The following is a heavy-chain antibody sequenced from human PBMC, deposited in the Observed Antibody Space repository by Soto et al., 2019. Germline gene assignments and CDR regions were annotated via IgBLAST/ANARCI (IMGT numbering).Heavy chain of an antibody. Sequence: GGSLRLSCAASGFTVSSNYMSWVRQAPGKGLEWVSVIYSGGSTYYADSVKGRFTISRDNSKNTLYLQMNSLRAEDTAVYYCARDQYTYDYIWGSYRYTDYWGQGTLGTVSS. CDR3: ARDQYTYDYIWGSYRYTDY. CDR1: GFTVSSNY. V-gene: IGHV3-66*01. J-gene: IGHJ4*02. CDR2: IYSGGST. D-gene: IGHD3-16*02.